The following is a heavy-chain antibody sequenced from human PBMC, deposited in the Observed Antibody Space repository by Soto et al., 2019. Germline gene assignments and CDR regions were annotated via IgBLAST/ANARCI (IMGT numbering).Heavy chain of an antibody. V-gene: IGHV3-30*18. CDR1: GFSFRTYG. CDR2: ITNDGSDK. CDR3: EKYIYDTGWNLQFDP. D-gene: IGHD5-18*01. Sequence: QVQLVESGGGVVQPGRSLTLSCAASGFSFRTYGMHWVRQAPGRGLEWVAVITNDGSDKYYADSVKGRFAISRDNSLNKRCLLMNSLKDEDTAVYYSEKYIYDTGWNLQFDPWGQGNLVTVSS. J-gene: IGHJ5*02.